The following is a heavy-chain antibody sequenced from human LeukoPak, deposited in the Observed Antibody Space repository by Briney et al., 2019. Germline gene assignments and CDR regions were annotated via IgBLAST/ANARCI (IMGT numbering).Heavy chain of an antibody. CDR3: AKGDYYYGSGSYYPQGYGTDV. Sequence: PGGSLRLSCAASGFTFSSYGMHWVRQAPGKGLEWVAVISYDGSNKYYADSVKGRFTISRDNSKNTLYLQMNSLRAEDTAVYYCAKGDYYYGSGSYYPQGYGTDVWGQGTTVTVSS. CDR2: ISYDGSNK. V-gene: IGHV3-30*18. J-gene: IGHJ6*02. CDR1: GFTFSSYG. D-gene: IGHD3-10*01.